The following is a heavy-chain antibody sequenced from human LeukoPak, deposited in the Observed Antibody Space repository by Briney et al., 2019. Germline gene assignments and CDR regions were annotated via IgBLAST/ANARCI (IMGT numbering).Heavy chain of an antibody. CDR2: ISSSGGST. CDR3: AKRLAPRGSSSWYYFDY. CDR1: GFTFNSYA. J-gene: IGHJ4*02. V-gene: IGHV3-23*01. Sequence: GGSLRLSCVASGFTFNSYAMSWVRQTPGKGLEWVSGISSSGGSTYYADSVKGRFTISRDNSKNTLYLQMSSLRAEDTAVYYCAKRLAPRGSSSWYYFDYWGQGTLVTVSS. D-gene: IGHD6-13*01.